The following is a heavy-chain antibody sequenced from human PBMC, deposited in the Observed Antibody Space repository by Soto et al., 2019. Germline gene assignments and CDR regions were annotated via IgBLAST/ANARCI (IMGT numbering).Heavy chain of an antibody. CDR1: GYTFTNYA. CDR3: FLGDSPLMDV. CDR2: INAGNTNT. J-gene: IGHJ6*02. V-gene: IGHV1-3*01. D-gene: IGHD2-15*01. Sequence: ASVKVSCKASGYTFTNYAIHWVRQAPGQRLEWMGWINAGNTNTKYSQKFQDRVTITRDTSASTAYMELRSLRSDDTAVYYCFLGDSPLMDVLGQGTTVTVSS.